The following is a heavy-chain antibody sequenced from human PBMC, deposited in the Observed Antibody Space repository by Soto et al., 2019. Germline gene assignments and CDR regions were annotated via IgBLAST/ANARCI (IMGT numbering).Heavy chain of an antibody. V-gene: IGHV4-39*01. J-gene: IGHJ5*01. CDR1: GGSISSSPYN. D-gene: IGHD1-1*01. Sequence: SETLSLTCTVSGGSISSSPYNWDWIRQPPKKGLEWIGTISYSATTYYNTSLKSRVTMSVDTSKNQFSLKLSSVTAADTAVYYCARHPTGFPNWFDSWGQGTLVTVSS. CDR2: ISYSATT. CDR3: ARHPTGFPNWFDS.